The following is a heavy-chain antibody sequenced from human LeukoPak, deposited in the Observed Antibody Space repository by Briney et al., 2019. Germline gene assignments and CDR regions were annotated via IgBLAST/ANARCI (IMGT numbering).Heavy chain of an antibody. V-gene: IGHV1-69*05. J-gene: IGHJ6*03. CDR1: GGTFSSYA. D-gene: IGHD2-2*01. Sequence: SVKVSCKASGGTFSSYAISWVRQAPGQGLEWMGGIIPIFGTANYAQKFQGRVTITTDESTSTAYMELSSLRSEDTAVYYGARGRGSPYCSSTSCSHYYYYMDVWGKGTTVTVSS. CDR3: ARGRGSPYCSSTSCSHYYYYMDV. CDR2: IIPIFGTA.